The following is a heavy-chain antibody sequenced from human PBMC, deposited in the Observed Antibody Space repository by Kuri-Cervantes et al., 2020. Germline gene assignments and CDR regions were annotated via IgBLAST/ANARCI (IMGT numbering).Heavy chain of an antibody. CDR1: GYSISSGYY. CDR3: ARHPHAVAGPIDY. Sequence: SETLSLTCTASGYSISSGYYWGWIRQPPGKGLEWIGSIYYSGSTYYNPSLKSRVTISVDTSKNQFSLKLSSVTAADTAVYYCARHPHAVAGPIDYWGQGTLVTVSS. CDR2: IYYSGST. V-gene: IGHV4-38-2*02. D-gene: IGHD6-19*01. J-gene: IGHJ4*02.